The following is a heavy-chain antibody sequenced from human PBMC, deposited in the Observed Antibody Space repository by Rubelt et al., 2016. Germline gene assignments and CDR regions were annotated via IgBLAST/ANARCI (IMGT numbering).Heavy chain of an antibody. CDR2: ISYDGSNK. CDR1: GFTFSTYG. J-gene: IGHJ4*02. Sequence: VQLVESGGGLVKPGGSLRLSCAASGFTFSTYGIHWVRQAPGKGLEWVAVISYDGSNKYYADSVKGRFTISRDNSKNTLYLQMNSLRVEDTAVYYCARDSNYYGLGSYPIGYWGQGTLVTVSS. CDR3: ARDSNYYGLGSYPIGY. D-gene: IGHD3-10*01. V-gene: IGHV3-30*04.